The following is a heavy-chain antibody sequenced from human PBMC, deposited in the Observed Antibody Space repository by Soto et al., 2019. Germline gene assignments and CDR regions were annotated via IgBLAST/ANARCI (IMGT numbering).Heavy chain of an antibody. D-gene: IGHD3-22*01. CDR1: GYTLTELS. V-gene: IGHV1-24*01. Sequence: GASGKVSCKVSGYTLTELSMHWVRQAPGKGLEWMGGFDPEDGETIYAQKFQGRVTMTEDTSTDTAYMELSSLRSEDTAVYYCATGYYDSSGYSDYWGQGTLVTVSS. CDR2: FDPEDGET. J-gene: IGHJ4*02. CDR3: ATGYYDSSGYSDY.